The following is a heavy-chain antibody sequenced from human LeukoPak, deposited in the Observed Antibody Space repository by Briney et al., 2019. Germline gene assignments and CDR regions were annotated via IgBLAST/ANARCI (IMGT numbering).Heavy chain of an antibody. CDR2: IYPGDSDT. CDR1: GYSFTTYW. D-gene: IGHD6-13*01. V-gene: IGHV5-51*01. CDR3: GRIPAAGSLKGSFDI. Sequence: GESLKISCKGSGYSFTTYWIGWVRQMPRKGLEWMGIIYPGDSDTTYSPSFQGQVTISADKSISTAYLQWSSLKASDSAMYYCGRIPAAGSLKGSFDIWGQGTMVTVSS. J-gene: IGHJ3*02.